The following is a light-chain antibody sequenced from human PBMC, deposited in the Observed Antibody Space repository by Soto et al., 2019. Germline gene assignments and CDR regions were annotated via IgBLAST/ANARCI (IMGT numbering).Light chain of an antibody. CDR2: GAS. CDR1: QSVSSSY. J-gene: IGKJ1*01. V-gene: IGKV3-20*01. CDR3: QQYGSSPGT. Sequence: EIVLTQSPGTLSLSPGERATLSCRASQSVSSSYLAWYQHKPGQAPRLLIYGASSRATGIPDRFSGSGSGTDFTVTISRLEPEDFAVYYCQQYGSSPGTFGQGTKVEIK.